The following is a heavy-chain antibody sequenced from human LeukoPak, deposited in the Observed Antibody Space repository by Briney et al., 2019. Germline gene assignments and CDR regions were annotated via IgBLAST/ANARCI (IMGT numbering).Heavy chain of an antibody. CDR1: GGTFSSYA. V-gene: IGHV1-69*01. Sequence: SVKVSCKASGGTFSSYAISWVRQAPGQGLEWMGGIIPIFGTANYAQKFQGRVTITADESTSTAYMELSSLRSEDTAVYYCARMTYYDFWSGSNYFDYWGQGTLVTVSS. J-gene: IGHJ4*02. D-gene: IGHD3-3*01. CDR2: IIPIFGTA. CDR3: ARMTYYDFWSGSNYFDY.